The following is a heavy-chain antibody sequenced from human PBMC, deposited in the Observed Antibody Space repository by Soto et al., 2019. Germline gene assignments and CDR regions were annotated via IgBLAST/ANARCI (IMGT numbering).Heavy chain of an antibody. CDR3: AKDLSPYYYDNSGSLRTYYYYAMDV. CDR1: GVTFDDYA. J-gene: IGHJ6*02. D-gene: IGHD3-22*01. CDR2: IIWNSGTF. V-gene: IGHV3-9*01. Sequence: SLRLSSSASGVTFDDYAMHWVRQAPGKGLEWVSGIIWNSGTFVYADSVKGRFTISRDNAKNSLYLQMNSLREEDTALYYCAKDLSPYYYDNSGSLRTYYYYAMDVWGQGTTVTVSS.